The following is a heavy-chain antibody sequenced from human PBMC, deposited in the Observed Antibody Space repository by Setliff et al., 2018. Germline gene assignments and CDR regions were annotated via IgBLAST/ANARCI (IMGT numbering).Heavy chain of an antibody. D-gene: IGHD2-15*01. V-gene: IGHV1-69*05. J-gene: IGHJ4*02. CDR3: ARDKPDFVVVEAAARLDY. CDR1: GGTFSSYD. CDR2: INPSGGYA. Sequence: SVKVSCKASGGTFSSYDISWVRQAPGQGLEWMGGINPSGGYANYAQKFQGRLTVITDESTNTAFMQLSSLRSDDTAVYYCARDKPDFVVVEAAARLDYWGQGSLVTVSS.